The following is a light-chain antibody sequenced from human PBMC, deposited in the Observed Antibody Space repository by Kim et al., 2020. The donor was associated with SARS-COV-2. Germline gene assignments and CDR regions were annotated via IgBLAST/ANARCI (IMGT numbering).Light chain of an antibody. CDR2: QDN. Sequence: LSPGQTASITCSGDKLGDKYACWYQQKPGQSPVLVIYQDNKRPSGIPERFSGSNSGNTATLTISGTQAMDEADYYCQAWDSTTVVFGGGTQLTVL. CDR1: KLGDKY. J-gene: IGLJ2*01. V-gene: IGLV3-1*01. CDR3: QAWDSTTVV.